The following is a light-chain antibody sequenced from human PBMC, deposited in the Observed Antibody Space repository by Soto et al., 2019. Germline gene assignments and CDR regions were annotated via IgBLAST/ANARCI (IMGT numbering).Light chain of an antibody. CDR3: HQRKSWPRT. V-gene: IGKV3D-20*02. Sequence: IVLTQSPGSLSLWAGDEASVACRATPSVNSNYLAWYQQKPGQAPRLLIYGVSSRATGIPDRFSGSGSGTDFTLTISSLEPEDFAVYYCHQRKSWPRTFGQGTKVDIK. J-gene: IGKJ1*01. CDR2: GVS. CDR1: PSVNSNY.